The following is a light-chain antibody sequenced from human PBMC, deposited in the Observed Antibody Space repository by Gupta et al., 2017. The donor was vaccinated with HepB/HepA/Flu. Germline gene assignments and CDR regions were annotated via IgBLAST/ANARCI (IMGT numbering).Light chain of an antibody. CDR2: EAS. CDR1: QRVSSY. Sequence: EIVLTQSPATLSLSPGERATLSCRASQRVSSYLVWYQQRPGQAPRLLIYEASNRATGIPARFSGSGSGTDFTLTISSLEPEDFAVYYCQQRSNWPLTFGGGTKVEIK. CDR3: QQRSNWPLT. J-gene: IGKJ4*01. V-gene: IGKV3-11*01.